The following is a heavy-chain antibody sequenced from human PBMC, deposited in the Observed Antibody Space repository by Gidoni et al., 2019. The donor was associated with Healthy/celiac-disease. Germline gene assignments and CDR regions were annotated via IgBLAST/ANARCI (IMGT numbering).Heavy chain of an antibody. V-gene: IGHV3-48*04. Sequence: EVQLVESGGGLVQPGGSLRLSCAASGFTFSSYSMNLVRQAPGKGLEWVSYISSSSSTIYYADYVKGRFTISRDNAKNSLYLQMNSLRAEDTAVYYCARDGLQGYSYGYGKDEPGWYFDLWGRGTLVTVSS. J-gene: IGHJ2*01. CDR2: ISSSSSTI. CDR1: GFTFSSYS. D-gene: IGHD5-18*01. CDR3: ARDGLQGYSYGYGKDEPGWYFDL.